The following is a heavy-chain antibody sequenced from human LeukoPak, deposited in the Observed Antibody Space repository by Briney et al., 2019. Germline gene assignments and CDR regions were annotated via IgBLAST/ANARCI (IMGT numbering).Heavy chain of an antibody. CDR3: ARRARYSGSNRYDY. J-gene: IGHJ4*02. D-gene: IGHD1-26*01. CDR2: IYYSGST. V-gene: IGHV4-30-4*01. CDR1: GGSISSGDYY. Sequence: SETLSLTCTVSGGSISSGDYYWSWIRHPPGKGLEWIGYIYYSGSTYYNPSLKSRVTISVDTSKNQFSLKLGSVTAADTAVYYCARRARYSGSNRYDYWGQGTLVTVSS.